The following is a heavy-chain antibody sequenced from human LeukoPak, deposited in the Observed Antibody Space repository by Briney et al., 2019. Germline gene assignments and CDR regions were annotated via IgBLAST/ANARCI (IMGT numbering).Heavy chain of an antibody. CDR1: GGSISSSNYY. D-gene: IGHD3-10*01. V-gene: IGHV4-39*07. Sequence: SETLSLTCTVSGGSISSSNYYWGWSRQAPGKGLEWSGNSYYSGSTYYNPSLKSRLTISVDMSKNQFSLRLSSVTAADTAVYYCARDRGNYYYGSGSPSPLDYWGQGTLVTVSS. CDR2: SYYSGST. CDR3: ARDRGNYYYGSGSPSPLDY. J-gene: IGHJ4*02.